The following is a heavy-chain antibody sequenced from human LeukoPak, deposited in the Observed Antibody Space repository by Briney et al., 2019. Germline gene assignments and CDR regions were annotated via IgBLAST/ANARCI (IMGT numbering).Heavy chain of an antibody. J-gene: IGHJ4*02. Sequence: GSLRLSCAASGFTFSTYAMSWVRQAPGKGLEWVSTISGSGGATFYADSVKGRFTISRDNSKNTVYLQMNRLRPDDTAVYYCAGEWTTGSAFWGQGTLVTVSS. CDR1: GFTFSTYA. CDR3: AGEWTTGSAF. CDR2: ISGSGGAT. V-gene: IGHV3-23*01. D-gene: IGHD3-10*01.